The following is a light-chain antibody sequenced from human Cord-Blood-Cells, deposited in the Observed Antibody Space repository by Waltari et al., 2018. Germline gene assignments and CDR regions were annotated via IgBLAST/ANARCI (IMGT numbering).Light chain of an antibody. Sequence: SYVLTQPPSVSVAPGKTARITCGGNNIGSKSVHWYQQKPGQAPVLVVYADSDRPSGGPERFSGANSGNTASLTISRGEAGDEADYYCQVWDSSSDHPVFGGGTKLTVL. V-gene: IGLV3-21*03. CDR3: QVWDSSSDHPV. CDR2: ADS. CDR1: NIGSKS. J-gene: IGLJ2*01.